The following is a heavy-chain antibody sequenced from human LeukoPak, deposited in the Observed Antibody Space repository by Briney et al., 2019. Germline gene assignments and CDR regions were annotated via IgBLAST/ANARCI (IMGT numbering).Heavy chain of an antibody. CDR3: GRALSDTSGYELAY. J-gene: IGHJ4*02. V-gene: IGHV1-69*02. D-gene: IGHD3-22*01. Sequence: GSSVKVSCKASGGTFSNYTITWVRQAPGQGLEWMGRIIPGLGIINYAQKFQGRVTVTADKSTSTAYMELSSLRADDTAVYYCGRALSDTSGYELAYWGQGTLVTVSS. CDR2: IIPGLGII. CDR1: GGTFSNYT.